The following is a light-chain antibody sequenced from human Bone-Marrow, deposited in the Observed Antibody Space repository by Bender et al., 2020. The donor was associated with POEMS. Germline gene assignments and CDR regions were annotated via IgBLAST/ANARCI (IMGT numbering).Light chain of an antibody. Sequence: QSVLTQLPSASGTPGQRVTISCSGSSSNIGTNPVNWYQQLPGTAPKLLIYINNQRPSGVPDRFSGSKSGNTASLAISGLQSEDEADYYCAAWEDSLNGWVFGGGTKLTVL. CDR3: AAWEDSLNGWV. CDR1: SSNIGTNP. V-gene: IGLV1-44*01. J-gene: IGLJ3*02. CDR2: INN.